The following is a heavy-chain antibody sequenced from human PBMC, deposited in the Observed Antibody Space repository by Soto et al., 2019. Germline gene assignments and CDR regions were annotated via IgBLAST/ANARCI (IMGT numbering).Heavy chain of an antibody. J-gene: IGHJ6*02. CDR1: GASVSSNSAA. Sequence: QVQLQQSGPGLVKPSQTLSLTCAISGASVSSNSAAWNWIRQSPSSGLEWLGRTYYRSKWYNDYAVSMKSRITNNQDPSKNQVSLQLNSVTPEDTAVYYCARGTGTIYDDGMDVWGQGNTVTVSS. CDR3: ARGTGTIYDDGMDV. V-gene: IGHV6-1*01. CDR2: TYYRSKWYN. D-gene: IGHD1-1*01.